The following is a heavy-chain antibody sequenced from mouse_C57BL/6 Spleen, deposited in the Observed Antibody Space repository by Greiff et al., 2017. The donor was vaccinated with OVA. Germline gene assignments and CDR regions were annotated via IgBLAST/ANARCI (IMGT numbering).Heavy chain of an antibody. CDR2: IYPGDGDT. CDR1: GYAFSSYW. J-gene: IGHJ2*01. CDR3: ARSDQNYFDY. V-gene: IGHV1-80*01. Sequence: VQLQQSGAELVKPGASVKISCKASGYAFSSYWMNWVKQRPGKGLEWIGQIYPGDGDTNYNGQFKGKATLTADKSSSTAYMQLSSLASEDSAVYFCARSDQNYFDYWGQGTTLTVSS.